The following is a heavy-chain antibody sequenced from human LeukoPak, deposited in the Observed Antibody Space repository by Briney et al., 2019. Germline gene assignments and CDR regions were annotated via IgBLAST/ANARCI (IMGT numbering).Heavy chain of an antibody. V-gene: IGHV3-30*04. CDR2: IPYDGNNQ. Sequence: GGSLRLSCVASGFTFNSFAMNWVRQAPGKGLEWVATIPYDGNNQYFPDSVKGRFTISRDNSKNTLYLQMNSLRVDDTAVYYCARAAVAAAGFLIDYWGQGTLATISS. CDR3: ARAAVAAAGFLIDY. D-gene: IGHD6-13*01. CDR1: GFTFNSFA. J-gene: IGHJ4*02.